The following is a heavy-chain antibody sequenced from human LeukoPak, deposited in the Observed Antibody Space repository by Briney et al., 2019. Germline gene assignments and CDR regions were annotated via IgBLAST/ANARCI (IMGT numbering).Heavy chain of an antibody. CDR2: ISAHNGNT. CDR3: ARDLKRGYSSGRYSWGTGSSNDY. CDR1: GYTFTSYG. D-gene: IGHD6-19*01. Sequence: GAAVKVSCKASGYTFTSYGISWVRQAPGQGLEWMGWISAHNGNTHSAQKFQGRVTMTTETSTSTVYMEMRSLRSDDTAVYYCARDLKRGYSSGRYSWGTGSSNDYWGQGTLVTVSS. J-gene: IGHJ4*02. V-gene: IGHV1-18*01.